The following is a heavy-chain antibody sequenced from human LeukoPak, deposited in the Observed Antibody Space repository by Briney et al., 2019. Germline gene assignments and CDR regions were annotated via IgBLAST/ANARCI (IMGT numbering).Heavy chain of an antibody. V-gene: IGHV3-21*01. D-gene: IGHD3-3*01. CDR3: ARSGTDFWSGNPFDH. CDR1: GFTFSDYS. CDR2: ISSSSSYI. J-gene: IGHJ4*02. Sequence: GGSLRLSCAASGFTFSDYSMNWVRQAPGKGLEWVSSISSSSSYIYYADSVKGRFTTSRDNAKNSLYLQMNSLRAEDTAVYYCARSGTDFWSGNPFDHWGQGTLVTVSS.